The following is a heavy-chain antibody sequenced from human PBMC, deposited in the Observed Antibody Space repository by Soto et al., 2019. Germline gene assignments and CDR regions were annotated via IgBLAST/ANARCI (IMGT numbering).Heavy chain of an antibody. Sequence: EVQLVESGGGLVKPGGSLRLSCAASGFTFSNAWMSWVRQAPGKGLEWVGRIKSKTDGGTTDYAAPVKGRFTISRDDSKNTLDLQMNSLKTEDTAMYYCTTGPIPYSGSSPWGQGTLVTVSS. CDR3: TTGPIPYSGSSP. CDR2: IKSKTDGGTT. V-gene: IGHV3-15*01. CDR1: GFTFSNAW. D-gene: IGHD1-26*01. J-gene: IGHJ5*02.